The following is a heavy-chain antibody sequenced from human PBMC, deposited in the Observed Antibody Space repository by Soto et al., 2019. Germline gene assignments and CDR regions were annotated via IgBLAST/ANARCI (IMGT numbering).Heavy chain of an antibody. J-gene: IGHJ4*02. V-gene: IGHV1-3*01. Sequence: QVQLVQSGAEVKKPGASVKVSCKASGYTFTSYAMHWVRQAPGQRLEWMGWINAGNGNTKYSQKFQGRVTITRDTAASTAYMELRGMRSEDTAVYYCARSITLAGDYWGQGTLVTVSS. CDR3: ARSITLAGDY. D-gene: IGHD1-20*01. CDR2: INAGNGNT. CDR1: GYTFTSYA.